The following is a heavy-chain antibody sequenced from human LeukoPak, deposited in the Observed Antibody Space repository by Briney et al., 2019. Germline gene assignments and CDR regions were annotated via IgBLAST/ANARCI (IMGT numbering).Heavy chain of an antibody. CDR2: TYYRSKWYK. J-gene: IGHJ1*01. CDR1: GDSFSSNSAT. Sequence: SQTLSLTCAISGDSFSSNSATWNWIRQSPSRGLEWLGRTYYRSKWYKYYAVPVKGRITINPDTSKNQFSLQLNSVTPEDTAVYYCARGPSYFQHWGQGTLVTVSS. V-gene: IGHV6-1*01. CDR3: ARGPSYFQH.